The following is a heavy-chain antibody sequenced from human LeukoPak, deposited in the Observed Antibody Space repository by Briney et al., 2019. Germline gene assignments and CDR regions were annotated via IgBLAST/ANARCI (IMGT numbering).Heavy chain of an antibody. CDR1: GDSVSSNNVA. CDR2: TYYRSKWYN. J-gene: IGHJ4*02. V-gene: IGHV6-1*01. CDR3: TREGSGIPGYFDY. D-gene: IGHD3-10*01. Sequence: SQTLSLTCAISGDSVSSNNVAWNWIRQSPSRGLEWLGRTYYRSKWYNQYAVSVKSRVTVNPDTSKNQFSLQVNSVTPEDTAVYYCTREGSGIPGYFDYWGQGTLVIVSS.